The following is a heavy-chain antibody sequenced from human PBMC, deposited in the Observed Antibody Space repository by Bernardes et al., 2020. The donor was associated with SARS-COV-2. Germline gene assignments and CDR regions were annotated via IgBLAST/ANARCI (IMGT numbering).Heavy chain of an antibody. V-gene: IGHV4-59*01. Sequence: SETLSLTCKVSGGSIGSYYWSWIRQPPGKGLEWIGSINYSGSTNYNPSLKSRVTISVDTSKSQFSLKLSSVTAADTAVYYCARDWRSWSSSYFDYWGQGTLVNVSS. CDR2: INYSGST. J-gene: IGHJ4*02. D-gene: IGHD1-26*01. CDR3: ARDWRSWSSSYFDY. CDR1: GGSIGSYY.